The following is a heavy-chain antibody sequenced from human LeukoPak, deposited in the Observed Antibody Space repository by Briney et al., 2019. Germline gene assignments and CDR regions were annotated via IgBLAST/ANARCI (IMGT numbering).Heavy chain of an antibody. J-gene: IGHJ4*02. V-gene: IGHV3-23*01. CDR3: MSYAGRSDDY. CDR2: ISGTGDRT. Sequence: GGSLRLSCAASGFTFSSYAMSWVRQAPGKGLEWVSAISGTGDRTYYADSVKGRFTISRDNAKNSLHLQMNSLRAEDTAVYYCMSYAGRSDDYWGQGTLVTVSS. D-gene: IGHD3-16*01. CDR1: GFTFSSYA.